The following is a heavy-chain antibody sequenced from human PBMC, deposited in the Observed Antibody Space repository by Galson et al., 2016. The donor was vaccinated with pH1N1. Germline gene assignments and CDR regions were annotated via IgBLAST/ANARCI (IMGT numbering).Heavy chain of an antibody. CDR2: ILPIVGIT. Sequence: SVKVSCKASGGTLSRHTISWVRQAPGQGLEWMGRILPIVGITNYAQKLQGRVTITADRFTSTVSMELSGLTSADTAVYYCATETGSSGMDVWDQGTTVTVSS. CDR3: ATETGSSGMDV. J-gene: IGHJ6*02. V-gene: IGHV1-69*02. CDR1: GGTLSRHT. D-gene: IGHD3-10*01.